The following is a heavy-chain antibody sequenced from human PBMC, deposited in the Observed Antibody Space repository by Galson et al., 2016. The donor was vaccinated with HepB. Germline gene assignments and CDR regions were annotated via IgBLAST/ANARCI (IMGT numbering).Heavy chain of an antibody. D-gene: IGHD1-1*01. CDR1: GASISSGSHY. V-gene: IGHV4-31*03. Sequence: LSLTCTVSGASISSGSHYWSWIRQHPEKGLEWIGYIYYTGSAYYNPSLKSRVSMSVNTSKNQFALKLNSVTAADTAVYFCARDLEVGAWKGLDYWGQGTLVTVSS. J-gene: IGHJ4*02. CDR2: IYYTGSA. CDR3: ARDLEVGAWKGLDY.